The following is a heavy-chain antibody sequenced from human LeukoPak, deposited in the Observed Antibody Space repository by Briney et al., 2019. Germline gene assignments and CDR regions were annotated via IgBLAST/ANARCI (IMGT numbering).Heavy chain of an antibody. CDR1: GGSFSGYY. Sequence: SETLSLTCAVYGGSFSGYYWSWIRQPPGKGLEWIGEINHSGSTNYNPSLKSRVTISVDRSKNQFSLKLSSVTAADTAVYYCARSGGDYYDSSGYYPRPYYFDYWGQGTLVTVSS. V-gene: IGHV4-34*01. CDR3: ARSGGDYYDSSGYYPRPYYFDY. CDR2: INHSGST. D-gene: IGHD3-22*01. J-gene: IGHJ4*02.